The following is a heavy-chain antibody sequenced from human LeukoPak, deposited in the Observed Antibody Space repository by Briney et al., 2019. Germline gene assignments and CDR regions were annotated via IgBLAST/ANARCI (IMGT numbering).Heavy chain of an antibody. CDR3: AYSGSYYTFDH. CDR1: GFTVTSNY. J-gene: IGHJ4*02. Sequence: GGSLRLSCAASGFTVTSNYMSWVRRAPGKGLEWVSIIYSGGSTYYADSVKGRFTISRDNSKNTLYLQMNSLRAEDTAVYYCAYSGSYYTFDHWGQGTLVTVSS. V-gene: IGHV3-66*01. CDR2: IYSGGST. D-gene: IGHD1-26*01.